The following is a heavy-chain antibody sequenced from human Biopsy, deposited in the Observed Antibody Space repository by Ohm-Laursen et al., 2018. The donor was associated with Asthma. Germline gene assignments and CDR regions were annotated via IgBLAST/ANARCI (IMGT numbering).Heavy chain of an antibody. J-gene: IGHJ6*02. CDR2: ISKDASTQ. CDR1: GFSFSNFA. V-gene: IGHV3-30*07. D-gene: IGHD2-2*01. CDR3: ARGGYCTSPTCPWGRYATDV. Sequence: SLRLSCSAFGFSFSNFAIHWVRQAPGKGLEWVGVISKDASTQDYADSVKGRFTISRDNAKNSLYLHMNSLRAADTALYYCARGGYCTSPTCPWGRYATDVWGQGTTVTVSS.